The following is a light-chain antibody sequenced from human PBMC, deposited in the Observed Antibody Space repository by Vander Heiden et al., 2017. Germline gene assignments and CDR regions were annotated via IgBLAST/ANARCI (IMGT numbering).Light chain of an antibody. CDR1: RSIGKY. Sequence: DIQMTQSPSSLSASVGDRVTITCRASRSIGKYLNWYQQKPGKVPKLLIFAASSLQSAVPSRFSGSGSGAEFTLTISSLQPEDFATYYCQQTYSSPLTFGGGTKVEIK. CDR3: QQTYSSPLT. J-gene: IGKJ4*01. V-gene: IGKV1-39*01. CDR2: AAS.